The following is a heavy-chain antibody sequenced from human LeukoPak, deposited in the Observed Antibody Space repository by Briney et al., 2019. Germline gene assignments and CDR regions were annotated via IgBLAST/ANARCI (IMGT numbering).Heavy chain of an antibody. D-gene: IGHD4-11*01. J-gene: IGHJ4*02. V-gene: IGHV3-48*03. CDR2: ISPSGSTL. CDR1: GFTFNNYE. CDR3: ALAPGNYEGLGFFDY. Sequence: GGSLRLSCAASGFTFNNYEMNWVRQAPGKGLEWVSYISPSGSTLYYADSVKGRFTISRDNAKNSLYLQMNSLRAEDTAVYYCALAPGNYEGLGFFDYWGQGTLVTVSS.